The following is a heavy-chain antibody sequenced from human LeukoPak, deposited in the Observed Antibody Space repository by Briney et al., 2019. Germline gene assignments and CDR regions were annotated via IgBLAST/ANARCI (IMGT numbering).Heavy chain of an antibody. J-gene: IGHJ6*03. CDR2: IWNGGNNK. Sequence: GGSLRLSCAASGFTFSSYGMHWVRQAPGKGLEWVAIIWNGGNNKYYADSVKGRFTISRDNSKNTLYLQMNSLRTEDTAVYHCAKDGLVTSSYMDVWGKGTTVTVSS. CDR1: GFTFSSYG. D-gene: IGHD2-2*01. CDR3: AKDGLVTSSYMDV. V-gene: IGHV3-30*02.